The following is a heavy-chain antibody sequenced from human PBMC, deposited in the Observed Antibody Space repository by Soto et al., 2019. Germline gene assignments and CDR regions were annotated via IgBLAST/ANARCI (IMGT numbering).Heavy chain of an antibody. D-gene: IGHD6-19*01. CDR2: ISWHSGSI. CDR3: AKDSGSSGWRGAFDI. J-gene: IGHJ3*02. V-gene: IGHV3-9*01. Sequence: EVQLVESVGGLVQPGRSLRLSCAASGFTFDDDAMHWVRQSPGKGLEWVSGISWHSGSIGYADSVKGRFTISRDNAKNYLYLQMNRLRAEDTALYYCAKDSGSSGWRGAFDIWGQGTMVTVSS. CDR1: GFTFDDDA.